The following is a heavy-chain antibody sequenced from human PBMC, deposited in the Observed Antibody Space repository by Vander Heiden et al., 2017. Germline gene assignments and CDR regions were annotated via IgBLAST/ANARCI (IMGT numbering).Heavy chain of an antibody. V-gene: IGHV3-48*02. D-gene: IGHD3-9*01. CDR3: ARGTDSYDILTGYYGGYFDY. Sequence: EVQLVESGGGLVQPGGSLRLSCAASGFTFSSYSMNGVRQAPGKGLEWVSYISSSSSTIYYADSVKGRFTISRDNAKNSLYLQMNSLRDEDTAVYYCARGTDSYDILTGYYGGYFDYWGQGTLVTVSS. CDR1: GFTFSSYS. CDR2: ISSSSSTI. J-gene: IGHJ4*02.